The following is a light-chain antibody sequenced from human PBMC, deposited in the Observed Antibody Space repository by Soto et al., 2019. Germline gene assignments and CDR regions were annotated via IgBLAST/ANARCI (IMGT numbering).Light chain of an antibody. V-gene: IGLV1-44*01. CDR1: RSNIGSNT. CDR2: SHN. CDR3: AAWDDSLNGPV. Sequence: QSVLLQPPSASGTPGQRVTISCSGSRSNIGSNTVNWYQQLPGTAPKLLIYSHNQRPSGVPDRFSGSKSGTSASLAISGLQSEDEADYYCAAWDDSLNGPVFGGGTKVTVL. J-gene: IGLJ3*02.